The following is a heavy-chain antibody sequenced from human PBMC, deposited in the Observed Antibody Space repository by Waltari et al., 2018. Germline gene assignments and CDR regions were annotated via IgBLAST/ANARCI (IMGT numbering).Heavy chain of an antibody. V-gene: IGHV3-48*03. CDR1: GFTFSSDG. Sequence: EEQVDDGGGGFRQKGGSLRLPCAASGFTFSSDGLRWARQGSGKGLELFSYITNSGATHYADSLRGRFIVSRDNAKSSLYLQMNSLRAEDTALYYCARGYCGGDCSSSARYVDIWGRGTLVSVSS. D-gene: IGHD2-21*02. CDR3: ARGYCGGDCSSSARYVDI. CDR2: ITNSGAT. J-gene: IGHJ2*01.